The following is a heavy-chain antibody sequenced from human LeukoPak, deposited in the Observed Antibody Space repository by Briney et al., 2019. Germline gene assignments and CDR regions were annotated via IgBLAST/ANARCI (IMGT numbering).Heavy chain of an antibody. Sequence: PGGSLRLSCAVSGFTFSNYWMTWVRQAPGRGLEWVANIKQDGSDKSYVDSVKGRFTISRDNAKNSLYLEMNSLRAEDTAVYYCARDESPRSGTTWYDGFDIWGQGTMVTVSS. CDR2: IKQDGSDK. CDR1: GFTFSNYW. D-gene: IGHD2-2*01. V-gene: IGHV3-7*04. CDR3: ARDESPRSGTTWYDGFDI. J-gene: IGHJ3*02.